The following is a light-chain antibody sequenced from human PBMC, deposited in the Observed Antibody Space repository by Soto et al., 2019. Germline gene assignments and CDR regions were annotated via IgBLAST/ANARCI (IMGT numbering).Light chain of an antibody. CDR1: QSVSIN. CDR2: GAS. J-gene: IGKJ5*01. CDR3: QQYNVWPPL. Sequence: EIVLTQSPGTLSLSPGEGVTLSCRASQSVSINLAWYQQKPGQAPRLLIYGASTRATGIPARFSGSGSGTEFTLIISSLQSEDFAVYYCQQYNVWPPLFGQGTRLEI. V-gene: IGKV3-15*01.